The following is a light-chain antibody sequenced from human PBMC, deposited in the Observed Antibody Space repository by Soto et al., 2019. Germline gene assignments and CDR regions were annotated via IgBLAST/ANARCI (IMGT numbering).Light chain of an antibody. V-gene: IGKV4-1*01. Sequence: DTVMTSSSDSLAVTLCERATLNFKSSLSVIYSANNKDSLAWYQQKPGQPPRVLIYWASTREPGFPDRFSGSGSGTDFTLTISSLQAEDVAVYYCQQYLAMPRTFGQGTKVDI. CDR3: QQYLAMPRT. CDR2: WAS. J-gene: IGKJ1*01. CDR1: LSVIYSANNKDS.